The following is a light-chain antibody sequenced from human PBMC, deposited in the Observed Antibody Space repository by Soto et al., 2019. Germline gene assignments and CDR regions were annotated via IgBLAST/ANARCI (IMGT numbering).Light chain of an antibody. CDR2: GSS. CDR3: QQYGSSPRT. J-gene: IGKJ1*01. V-gene: IGKV3-20*01. CDR1: QSVSSSY. Sequence: EIVLTQSPGTLSLSPGERATLSCRASQSVSSSYLAWYQQKPGQAPRLLIYGSSSSATGIPDRSSGSGSGTDFTITISRLEPEDFAVYYCQQYGSSPRTFGQGTKVESK.